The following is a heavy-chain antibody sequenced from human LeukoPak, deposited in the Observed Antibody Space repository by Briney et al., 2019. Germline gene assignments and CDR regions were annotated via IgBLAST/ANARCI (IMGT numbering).Heavy chain of an antibody. V-gene: IGHV3-30*04. CDR2: ISYDGSKN. J-gene: IGHJ4*02. D-gene: IGHD2-15*01. CDR1: GFTFSSYV. Sequence: GGSLRLSCAASGFTFSSYVVHWVRQAPGKGLEWVALISYDGSKNYYADSVKGRFTISRDNSKNTLYLQMNSLRPEDTAVYYCARDPPYCTGGSCDHFDYWGQGTLVTVSS. CDR3: ARDPPYCTGGSCDHFDY.